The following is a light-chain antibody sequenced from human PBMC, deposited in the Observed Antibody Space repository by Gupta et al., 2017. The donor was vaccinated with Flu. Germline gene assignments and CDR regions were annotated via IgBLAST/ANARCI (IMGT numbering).Light chain of an antibody. J-gene: IGKJ4*01. CDR1: QDINNY. CDR2: SAS. CDR3: QQVDSLPLA. V-gene: IGKV1-33*01. Sequence: PSSLSASVGDRVTITCQASQDINNYLNWYQHKPGKAPELLIYSASYVETGVPSRFSASGSGTDFTFTISSLQPEDTATYYCQQVDSLPLAFGGGTKVEIK.